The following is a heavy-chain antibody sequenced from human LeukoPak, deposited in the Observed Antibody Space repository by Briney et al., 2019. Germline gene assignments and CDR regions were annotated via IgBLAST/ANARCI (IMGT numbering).Heavy chain of an antibody. J-gene: IGHJ6*02. CDR2: IYYNDKT. V-gene: IGHV4-59*01. Sequence: SETLSLTCTVSGGSISSYYWSWIRQPPGKGLEWIGYIYYNDKTNYNPSLKSRVIISVDTSKNQFSLKLSSVTAADTAVYFCARVITTSARNYYYGMDVWGQGTTVTVSS. CDR1: GGSISSYY. CDR3: ARVITTSARNYYYGMDV. D-gene: IGHD3-22*01.